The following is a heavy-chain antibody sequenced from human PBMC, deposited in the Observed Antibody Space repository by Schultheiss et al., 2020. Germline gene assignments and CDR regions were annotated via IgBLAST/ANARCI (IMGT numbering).Heavy chain of an antibody. J-gene: IGHJ6*02. CDR2: INYSGST. V-gene: IGHV4-61*05. CDR1: GASISSTTYY. Sequence: SQTLSLTCTVSGASISSTTYYWNWIRQSPGKGLEWIGNINYSGSTNYNPSLKSRVTISLDTSKNQFSLQLNSVAPEDTAVYYCARQGNYYYGMDVWGQGTTVTVSS. CDR3: ARQGNYYYGMDV.